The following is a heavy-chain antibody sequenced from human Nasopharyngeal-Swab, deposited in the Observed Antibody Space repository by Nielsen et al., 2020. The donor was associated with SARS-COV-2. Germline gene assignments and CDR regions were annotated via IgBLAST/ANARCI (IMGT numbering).Heavy chain of an antibody. D-gene: IGHD4-23*01. J-gene: IGHJ4*02. CDR1: GFTFSSYW. CDR2: IKEDGSEN. Sequence: GGSLRLSCAASGFTFSSYWMSWVRQAPGRGLEWVANIKEDGSENYYVDSVKGRFTISRDNARNSLYLQMNSLRAEDTAVYYCAGGNSADHWGQGTLVTVSS. CDR3: AGGNSADH. V-gene: IGHV3-7*03.